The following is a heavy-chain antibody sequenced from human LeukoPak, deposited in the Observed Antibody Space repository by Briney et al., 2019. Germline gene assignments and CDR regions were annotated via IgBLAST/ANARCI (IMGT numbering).Heavy chain of an antibody. Sequence: ASVKVSCKVSGYTLTELSMHCVRQTPGKGPEWMGGFDPEDGETIYAQKFQGRVTMTEDTSTDTAYMELSSLRSEDTAVYYCATDRGQWLARALGYWGQGTLVTVSS. CDR2: FDPEDGET. D-gene: IGHD6-19*01. CDR3: ATDRGQWLARALGY. CDR1: GYTLTELS. J-gene: IGHJ4*02. V-gene: IGHV1-24*01.